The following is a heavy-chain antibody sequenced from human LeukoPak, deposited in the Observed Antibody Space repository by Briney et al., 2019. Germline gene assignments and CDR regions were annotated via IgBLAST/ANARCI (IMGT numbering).Heavy chain of an antibody. CDR2: INPSGGST. V-gene: IGHV1-46*01. J-gene: IGHJ4*02. Sequence: ASVKVSCKASGYTFTSYYMHWVRQAPGQGLEWMGIINPSGGSTSYAQKFQGRVTMTRDTSTSTVYMELSSLRSEDTVVYYCARRMAGTFSFDYWGQGTLVTVSS. D-gene: IGHD6-19*01. CDR3: ARRMAGTFSFDY. CDR1: GYTFTSYY.